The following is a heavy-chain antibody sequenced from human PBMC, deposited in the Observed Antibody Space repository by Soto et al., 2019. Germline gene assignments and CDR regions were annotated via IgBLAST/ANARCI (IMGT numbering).Heavy chain of an antibody. Sequence: PXESLKISCKGSGYKFTSYWIAWVRQMPGKGLEWMGSIYLGDSDTKYSPSFQGQVTISADKSITTVYLQWSSLKASDTAMYYCARHQGGNNGREYWGQGTLVTVSP. V-gene: IGHV5-51*01. D-gene: IGHD1-1*01. CDR1: GYKFTSYW. J-gene: IGHJ4*02. CDR2: IYLGDSDT. CDR3: ARHQGGNNGREY.